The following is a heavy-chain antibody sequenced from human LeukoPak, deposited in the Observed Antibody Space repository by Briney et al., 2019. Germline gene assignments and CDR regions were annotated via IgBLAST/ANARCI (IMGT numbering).Heavy chain of an antibody. CDR3: AREVVAAAGTVDY. J-gene: IGHJ4*02. Sequence: SEALSLTCTVSGDSISSYYWSWIRQPPGKGLEWIGYIHYSGSTNYNPSLKSRVTISVDTSKNQFSLILSSVTTADTAVYYCAREVVAAAGTVDYWGQGTLVTVSS. D-gene: IGHD6-13*01. CDR2: IHYSGST. CDR1: GDSISSYY. V-gene: IGHV4-59*01.